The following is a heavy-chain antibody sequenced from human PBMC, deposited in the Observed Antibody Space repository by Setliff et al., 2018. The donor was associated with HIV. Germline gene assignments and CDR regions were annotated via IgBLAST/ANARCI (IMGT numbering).Heavy chain of an antibody. CDR2: IYPADSDT. Sequence: GESLKISCKASGYSFPNSWIGWVRQMPGKGLEWMGIIYPADSDTKYNPSFQGQVTISVDESIRAAYLQWSSLKASDTGMFYCARLGPLGYYYYMDVWGNGTTVTVSS. J-gene: IGHJ6*03. CDR3: ARLGPLGYYYYMDV. D-gene: IGHD3-3*02. V-gene: IGHV5-51*01. CDR1: GYSFPNSW.